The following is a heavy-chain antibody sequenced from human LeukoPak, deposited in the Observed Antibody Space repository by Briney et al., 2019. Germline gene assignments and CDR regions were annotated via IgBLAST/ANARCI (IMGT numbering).Heavy chain of an antibody. CDR1: GFTFSDYY. J-gene: IGHJ4*02. Sequence: GGSLRLSCAASGFTFSDYYMSWIRQAPGKGLEWVSYISSSGSTIYYADSVKGRFTISRDNSKNTLYLQMNSLRAEDTAVYYCARWWLPHTLYYWGQGTLVTVSS. V-gene: IGHV3-11*04. CDR2: ISSSGSTI. CDR3: ARWWLPHTLYY. D-gene: IGHD2-15*01.